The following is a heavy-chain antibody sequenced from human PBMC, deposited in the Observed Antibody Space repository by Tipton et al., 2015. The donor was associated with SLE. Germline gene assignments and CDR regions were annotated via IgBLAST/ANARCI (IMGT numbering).Heavy chain of an antibody. Sequence: SLRLSCAASGFTFRSYWHWVRQAPGKGLVWVSRIKSDGSSTSYADSVKGRFTISRDNAKNTLYLQMNSLRAEDTAVYYCAREVVVATAIRDYYGMDVWGQGTTVTVS. D-gene: IGHD2-2*01. J-gene: IGHJ6*02. CDR3: AREVVVATAIRDYYGMDV. CDR2: IKSDGSST. CDR1: GFTFRSYW. V-gene: IGHV3-74*01.